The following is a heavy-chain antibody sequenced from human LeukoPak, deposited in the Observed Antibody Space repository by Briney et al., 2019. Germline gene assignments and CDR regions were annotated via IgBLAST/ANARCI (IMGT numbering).Heavy chain of an antibody. D-gene: IGHD4-17*01. Sequence: GGSLRLSCAASGFTFSAYGMHWVRQAPGKGLEWVAVISYDGSNKYYADSVKGRFTISRDNSKNTLYLQMNSLKTEDTAVYYYTPHYGDYEGDNWFDPWGQGTLVTVSS. CDR3: TPHYGDYEGDNWFDP. CDR2: ISYDGSNK. V-gene: IGHV3-30*03. CDR1: GFTFSAYG. J-gene: IGHJ5*02.